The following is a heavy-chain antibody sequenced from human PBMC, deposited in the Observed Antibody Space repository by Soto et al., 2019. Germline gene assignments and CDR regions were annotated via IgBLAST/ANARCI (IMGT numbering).Heavy chain of an antibody. CDR2: IYYSGST. CDR1: GCSISSYY. D-gene: IGHD3-10*01. CDR3: ARSEFP. J-gene: IGHJ5*02. Sequence: PSETLSLTCTVSGCSISSYYWSWIRQPPGKGLEWIGYIYYSGSTYYNPSLKSRVTISVDTPKNQFSLKLSSVTAADTAVYYCARSEFPWGQGTLVTVSS. V-gene: IGHV4-59*12.